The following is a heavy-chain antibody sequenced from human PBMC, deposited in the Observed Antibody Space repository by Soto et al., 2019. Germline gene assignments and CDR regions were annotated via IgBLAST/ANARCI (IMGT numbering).Heavy chain of an antibody. D-gene: IGHD3-22*01. Sequence: SQTLSLTCAISGDSVSSNSAAWNWIRQSPSRGLEWLGRTYYRSKWYNDYAVSVKSRITINPDTSKNQFSLQLNSVTPEDTAVYYCARVGEKWLYGYCGMHVWGQANKLTLSS. J-gene: IGHJ6*02. V-gene: IGHV6-1*01. CDR3: ARVGEKWLYGYCGMHV. CDR2: TYYRSKWYN. CDR1: GDSVSSNSAA.